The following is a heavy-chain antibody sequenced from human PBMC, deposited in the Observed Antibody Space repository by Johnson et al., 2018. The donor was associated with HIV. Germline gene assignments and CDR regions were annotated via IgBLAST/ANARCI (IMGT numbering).Heavy chain of an antibody. CDR3: AVATTPAPNRLAFDI. V-gene: IGHV3-49*03. CDR1: GFTFGDYA. D-gene: IGHD4-11*01. CDR2: IRSKAYGGTT. Sequence: VQLVESGGGLVQPGRSLRLSCTASGFTFGDYALSWFRQAPGKGLEWVGFIRSKAYGGTTEYAASVKDRFIISRDDSRSIAYLQMNSLKSEDTAVYFCAVATTPAPNRLAFDIWGQGTMVSVSS. J-gene: IGHJ3*02.